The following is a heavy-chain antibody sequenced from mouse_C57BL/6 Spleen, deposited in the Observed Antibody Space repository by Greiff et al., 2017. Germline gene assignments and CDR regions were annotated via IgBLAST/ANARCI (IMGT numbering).Heavy chain of an antibody. CDR3: ARYPGDAMDY. J-gene: IGHJ4*01. CDR1: GYTFTSYW. Sequence: QVQLQQPGAELVMPGASVKLSCKASGYTFTSYWLHWVKQRPGQGLEWIGEIDPSDSYTNYNQKFKGKSTLTVDKSSSTAYMRLSSLTSEDSAVYYCARYPGDAMDYWGQGTSVTVSS. CDR2: IDPSDSYT. V-gene: IGHV1-69*01. D-gene: IGHD3-1*01.